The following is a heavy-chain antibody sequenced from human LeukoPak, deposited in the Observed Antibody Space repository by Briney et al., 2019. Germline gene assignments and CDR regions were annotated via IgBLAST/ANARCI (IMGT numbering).Heavy chain of an antibody. V-gene: IGHV4-59*01. D-gene: IGHD5/OR15-5a*01. CDR2: IYYSGST. CDR1: GGSISSYY. Sequence: PSETLSLTCTVAGGSISSYYWSWIRQPPGKGLEWIGYIYYSGSTNYNPSLKSRVTIPVDTSKNQFSLKLTSVTAADTAVYYCARDLSLDYWGQGTLVTVSS. CDR3: ARDLSLDY. J-gene: IGHJ4*02.